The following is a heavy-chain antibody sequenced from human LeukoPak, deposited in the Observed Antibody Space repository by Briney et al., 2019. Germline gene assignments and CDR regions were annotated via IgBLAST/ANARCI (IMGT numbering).Heavy chain of an antibody. CDR1: GGSISSSSYY. J-gene: IGHJ6*03. V-gene: IGHV4-39*01. Sequence: PSETLSLTCTVSGGSISSSSYYWGSIRQPPGKGLEWIGSIYYSGSTYYNPSLKSRVTISVDTSKNQFSLKLSSVTAADTAVYSCARGIWFGEGYYFSMDVWGKGTTVTISS. CDR3: ARGIWFGEGYYFSMDV. D-gene: IGHD3-10*01. CDR2: IYYSGST.